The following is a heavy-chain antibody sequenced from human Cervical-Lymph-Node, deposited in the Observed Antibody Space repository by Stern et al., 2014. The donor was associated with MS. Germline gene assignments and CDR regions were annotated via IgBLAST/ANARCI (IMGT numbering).Heavy chain of an antibody. CDR3: ANAAALSCRSPSCYKAFEY. CDR1: GFTFTTSG. Sequence: VQLVESGGGVVQPGGSLRLSWVASGFTFTTSGMHWVRQAPGKGLDWVAVISSDGSNQYYGDYVKGRFTISRDNSKNTVYLQMNSLRPEDTAVYYCANAAALSCRSPSCYKAFEYWGQGILVTVSS. CDR2: ISSDGSNQ. V-gene: IGHV3-30*18. J-gene: IGHJ4*02. D-gene: IGHD2-2*02.